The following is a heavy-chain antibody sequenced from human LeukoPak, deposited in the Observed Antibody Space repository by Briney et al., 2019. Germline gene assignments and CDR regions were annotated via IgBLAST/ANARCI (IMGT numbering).Heavy chain of an antibody. CDR3: ARHDWFAP. CDR2: IYSGGNT. Sequence: GGSLRLSCAASGFTVSGDYMSWVRQAPGRWLEWVSVIYSGGNTYYTDSGKGRFTISRDNSKNTLYLQMNSLRAEDTAVYYCARHDWFAPWGQGTLVTVSS. V-gene: IGHV3-66*04. CDR1: GFTVSGDY. J-gene: IGHJ5*02.